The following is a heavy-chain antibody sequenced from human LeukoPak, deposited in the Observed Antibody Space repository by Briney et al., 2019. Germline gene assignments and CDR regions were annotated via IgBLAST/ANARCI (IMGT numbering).Heavy chain of an antibody. CDR2: ISAYNGNT. CDR1: GYAFTMFG. J-gene: IGHJ4*02. Sequence: ASVKVSCKTSGYAFTMFGISWVRQAPGQGLEWMGWISAYNGNTNYAQKLQGRVTMTTDTSTSTAYMELRSLRSDDTAVYYCARDLVSLYGNFDYWGQGTLVTVSS. V-gene: IGHV1-18*01. D-gene: IGHD2/OR15-2a*01. CDR3: ARDLVSLYGNFDY.